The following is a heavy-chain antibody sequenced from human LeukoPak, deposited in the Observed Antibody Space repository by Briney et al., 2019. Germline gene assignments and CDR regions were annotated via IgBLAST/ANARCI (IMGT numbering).Heavy chain of an antibody. J-gene: IGHJ5*02. CDR3: AKDPSSDFTSPSDWFDP. D-gene: IGHD3-3*01. V-gene: IGHV3-23*01. CDR2: VSGSGGST. Sequence: QPGGSLRLSCAASAFTFSNYAMSWVRQAPGKGLEWVSTVSGSGGSTYYADSVKGRFTISRENSKNTLYLQMDSLRAEDTAVYFCAKDPSSDFTSPSDWFDPWGQGTLVTVSS. CDR1: AFTFSNYA.